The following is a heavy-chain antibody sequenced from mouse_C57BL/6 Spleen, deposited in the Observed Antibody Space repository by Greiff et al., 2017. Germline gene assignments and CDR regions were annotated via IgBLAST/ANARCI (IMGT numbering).Heavy chain of an antibody. D-gene: IGHD1-1*01. CDR2: INPSCGNT. Sequence: VQLQQSGAELVQPGASVKLSCKASGYTFTSYWMNWVNQRPGKGLEWIGYINPSCGNTKSNQKFTDKATLTADISSNTAYMQLSSQTYEGSAGYICAQDGSSYGPFAYWGQGTLVTVSA. V-gene: IGHV1-7*01. J-gene: IGHJ3*01. CDR1: GYTFTSYW. CDR3: AQDGSSYGPFAY.